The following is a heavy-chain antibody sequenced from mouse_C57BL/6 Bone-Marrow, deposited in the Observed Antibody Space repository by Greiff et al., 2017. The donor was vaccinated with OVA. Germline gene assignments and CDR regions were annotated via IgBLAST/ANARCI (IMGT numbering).Heavy chain of an antibody. CDR1: GYTFTSYW. J-gene: IGHJ2*01. V-gene: IGHV1-5*01. CDR2: IYPGNSDT. D-gene: IGHD1-1*01. CDR3: TRWGNYYGSSYGLFDY. Sequence: VQLQQSGTVLARPGASVKMSCKTSGYTFTSYWMHWVKQRPGQGLEWIGAIYPGNSDTSYNQKFKGKDKLTAVTSASTAYMELSSLTNEDSAVYYCTRWGNYYGSSYGLFDYWGQGTTLTVSS.